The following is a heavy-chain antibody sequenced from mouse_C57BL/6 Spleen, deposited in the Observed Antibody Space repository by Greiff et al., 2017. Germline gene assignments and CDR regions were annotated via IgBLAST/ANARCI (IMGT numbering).Heavy chain of an antibody. V-gene: IGHV1-82*01. Sequence: QVHVKQSGPELVKPGASVKISCKASGYAFSSSWLNWVKQRLGKGLVWIGRIYPGDGDTNYNGKFKGQATLTADKSSSTAYMQLSSLTSENSAVYFCARAAQATWFAYWGQGTLVTVSA. CDR3: ARAAQATWFAY. CDR2: IYPGDGDT. D-gene: IGHD3-2*02. CDR1: GYAFSSSW. J-gene: IGHJ3*01.